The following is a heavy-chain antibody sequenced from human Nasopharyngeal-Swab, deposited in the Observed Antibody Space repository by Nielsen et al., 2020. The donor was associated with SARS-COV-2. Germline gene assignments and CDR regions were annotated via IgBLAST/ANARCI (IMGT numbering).Heavy chain of an antibody. CDR2: IYHSGST. CDR3: ASPQGSSGHYYMDV. V-gene: IGHV4-4*02. J-gene: IGHJ6*03. Sequence: WIRQPPGKGLEWIGEIYHSGSTNYNPSLKSRVTISVDKSKNQFSLKLSSVTAADTAVYYCASPQGSSGHYYMDVWGEGTTVTVSS. D-gene: IGHD3-22*01.